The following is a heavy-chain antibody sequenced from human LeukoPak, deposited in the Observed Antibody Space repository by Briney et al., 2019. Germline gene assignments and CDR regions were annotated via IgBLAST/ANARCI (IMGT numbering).Heavy chain of an antibody. V-gene: IGHV3-33*01. J-gene: IGHJ4*02. CDR2: LVYDARS. Sequence: GGSLRLSCAASGFPFSSYGMHWVRQAPGKGLEWVARLVYDARSDYANSVKGRFSISRDDSKNTLFLDMSNLRVEDTALYYCARDLSPAFDFWGQGVLVTVSS. CDR3: ARDLSPAFDF. CDR1: GFPFSSYG. D-gene: IGHD6-25*01.